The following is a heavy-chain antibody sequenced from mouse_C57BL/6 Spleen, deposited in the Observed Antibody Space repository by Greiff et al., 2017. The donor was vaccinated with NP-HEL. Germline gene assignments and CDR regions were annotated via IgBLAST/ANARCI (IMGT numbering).Heavy chain of an antibody. V-gene: IGHV5-9*01. CDR1: GFTFSSYT. CDR3: ARTDDYLFDY. Sequence: DVQLVESGGGLVKPGGSLKLSCAASGFTFSSYTMSWVRQTPEKRLEWVATISGGGGNTYYPDSVKGRFTISRDNAKNTLYLQMSSLRSEDTALYYCARTDDYLFDYWGQGTTLTVSS. CDR2: ISGGGGNT. J-gene: IGHJ2*01. D-gene: IGHD2-4*01.